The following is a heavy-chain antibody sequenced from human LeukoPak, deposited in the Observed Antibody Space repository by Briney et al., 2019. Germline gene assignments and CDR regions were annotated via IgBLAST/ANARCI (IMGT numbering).Heavy chain of an antibody. CDR2: INHSGGT. V-gene: IGHV4-34*01. J-gene: IGHJ4*02. D-gene: IGHD3-22*01. Sequence: SETLSLTCAVYGGSFSGYYWSWIRQPPGKGLEWIGEINHSGGTNYNPSLKSRVTISVDTSKNQFSLKLSSVTAADTAVYYCARGPPFLRTYYYDSSGYYYFDYWGQGTLVTVSS. CDR3: ARGPPFLRTYYYDSSGYYYFDY. CDR1: GGSFSGYY.